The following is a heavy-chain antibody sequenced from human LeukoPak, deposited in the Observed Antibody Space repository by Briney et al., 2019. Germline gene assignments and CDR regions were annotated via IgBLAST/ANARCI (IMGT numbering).Heavy chain of an antibody. CDR3: ARVRGSPLGYCSGGSCYSGAFDI. J-gene: IGHJ3*02. V-gene: IGHV4-59*01. D-gene: IGHD2-15*01. Sequence: SETLSLTCTVSGGSLSSYYWSWIRQPPGKGLEWIGYIYYSGSTNYNPSLKSRVTISVDTSKNQFSLKLSSVTAADTAVYYCARVRGSPLGYCSGGSCYSGAFDIWGQGTMVTVSA. CDR2: IYYSGST. CDR1: GGSLSSYY.